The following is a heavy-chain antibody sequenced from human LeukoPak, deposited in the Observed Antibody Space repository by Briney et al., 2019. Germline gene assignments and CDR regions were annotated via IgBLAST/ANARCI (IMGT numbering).Heavy chain of an antibody. D-gene: IGHD1-26*01. J-gene: IGHJ4*02. CDR2: INHSGST. CDR1: GGSFSGYY. V-gene: IGHV4-34*01. CDR3: ARGSDEVGRKNFDY. Sequence: TSETLSLTCAVYGGSFSGYYWSWIRQPPGKGLEWLGEINHSGSTNYNPSLKSRVTISVDTSKNQFSLKLSSVTAADTAVYYCARGSDEVGRKNFDYWGQGTLVTVSS.